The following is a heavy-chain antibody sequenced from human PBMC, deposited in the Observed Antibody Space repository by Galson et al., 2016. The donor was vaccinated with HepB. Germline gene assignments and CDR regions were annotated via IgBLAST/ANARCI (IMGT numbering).Heavy chain of an antibody. CDR3: TRSMWFVTYYFDY. V-gene: IGHV2-70*01. CDR1: GFSLSSSGMS. Sequence: PALVKPTQTLTLTCTFSGFSLSSSGMSVSWIRQPPGKALEWLALIDWTDIKYYNISLRTRLTISKATSTNQVVLTMTNVDPADTATYYCTRSMWFVTYYFDYWGQATMVIVSS. D-gene: IGHD3-10*01. J-gene: IGHJ4*03. CDR2: IDWTDIK.